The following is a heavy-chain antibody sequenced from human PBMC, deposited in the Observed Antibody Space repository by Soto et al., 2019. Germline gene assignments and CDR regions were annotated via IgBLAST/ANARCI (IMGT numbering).Heavy chain of an antibody. CDR1: GFTFSSYG. V-gene: IGHV3-30*03. CDR3: ARGRIRYFDWLSSFDY. Sequence: QVQLVESGGGVVQPGRSLRLSCAASGFTFSSYGMHWVRQAPGKGLEWVAVISYDGSNKYYADSVKGRFTISRDNSTNTLYLQMNSLRAEDTAVYYCARGRIRYFDWLSSFDYWGQGTLVTVSS. D-gene: IGHD3-9*01. CDR2: ISYDGSNK. J-gene: IGHJ4*02.